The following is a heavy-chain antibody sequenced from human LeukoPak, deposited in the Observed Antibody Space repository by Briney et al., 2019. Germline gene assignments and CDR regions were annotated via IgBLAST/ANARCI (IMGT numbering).Heavy chain of an antibody. Sequence: SETLSLTCTVSGGSFSNSYWSWIRQPSGKGLEWIGRIHTSGSPNYNPSLNHRLTMSIDAPKNQISLRLSSVTAADTAIYYCVTDEGGYWGQGTLVTVSS. D-gene: IGHD3-16*01. CDR1: GGSFSNSY. J-gene: IGHJ4*02. CDR3: VTDEGGY. V-gene: IGHV4-4*07. CDR2: IHTSGSP.